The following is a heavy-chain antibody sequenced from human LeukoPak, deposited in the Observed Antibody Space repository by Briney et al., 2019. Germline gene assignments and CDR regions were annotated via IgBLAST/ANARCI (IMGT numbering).Heavy chain of an antibody. D-gene: IGHD3-22*01. CDR1: GFTFSDYY. CDR3: ARGDSSGYYLIGDY. J-gene: IGHJ4*02. Sequence: GGSLRLSCAASGFTFSDYYMSCIRQAPGKGLEWVSYISSSGSTLYYADSVKGRFTISRDNAKNSLYLQMNSLRAEDTAVYYCARGDSSGYYLIGDYWGQGTLVTVSS. CDR2: ISSSGSTL. V-gene: IGHV3-11*01.